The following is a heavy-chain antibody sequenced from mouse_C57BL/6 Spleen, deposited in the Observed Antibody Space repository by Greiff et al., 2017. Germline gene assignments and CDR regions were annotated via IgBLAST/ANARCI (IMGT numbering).Heavy chain of an antibody. V-gene: IGHV1-85*01. J-gene: IGHJ2*01. CDR2: IYPRDGST. Sequence: LQESGPELVKPGASVKLSCKASGYTFTSYDINWVKQRPGQGLEWIGWIYPRDGSTKYNEKFKGKATLTVDTSSSTAYMELHSLTSEDAAVYFCARRRYGNLDYWGQGTTLTVSS. CDR3: ARRRYGNLDY. CDR1: GYTFTSYD. D-gene: IGHD2-1*01.